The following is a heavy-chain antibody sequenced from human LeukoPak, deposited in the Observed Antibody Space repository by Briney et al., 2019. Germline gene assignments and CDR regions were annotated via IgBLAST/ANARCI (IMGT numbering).Heavy chain of an antibody. CDR3: ARALRGTLDV. V-gene: IGHV4-59*01. D-gene: IGHD1-1*01. CDR1: GGSISSYY. J-gene: IGHJ6*02. CDR2: IYYSGST. Sequence: SETLSLTRTVSGGSISSYYWSWIRQPPGKGLEWIGYIYYSGSTNYNPSLKSRVTISVDTSKNQFSLKLSSVTAADTAVYYCARALRGTLDVWGQGTTVTVSS.